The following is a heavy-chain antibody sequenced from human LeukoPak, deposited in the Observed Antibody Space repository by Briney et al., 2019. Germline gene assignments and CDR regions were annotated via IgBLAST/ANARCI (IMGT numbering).Heavy chain of an antibody. V-gene: IGHV3-23*01. Sequence: GGSLRLSCAASGFTFSSYGMSWVRQAPGKGLEWVSAISGSGGSTYYADSVKGRFTISRDNSKNTLYLQMNSLRVEDTAVYYCARLFGGVTTFDYWGQGALVTVSS. J-gene: IGHJ4*02. CDR1: GFTFSSYG. CDR3: ARLFGGVTTFDY. CDR2: ISGSGGST. D-gene: IGHD2-8*02.